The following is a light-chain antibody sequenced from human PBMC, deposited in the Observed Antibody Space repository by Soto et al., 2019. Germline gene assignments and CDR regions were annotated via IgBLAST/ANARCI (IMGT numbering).Light chain of an antibody. J-gene: IGKJ1*01. CDR2: AAS. Sequence: EVVLTQSPGTVSLSPGERATLSCRASQSVTSNYLAWYQQKPGQAPRLLIYAASSRAPGIPDRFGGSGSGTDLSPITSRLEPEDFAVYYCQQYGSSLTWTFGQGTKVEIK. CDR3: QQYGSSLTWT. CDR1: QSVTSNY. V-gene: IGKV3-20*01.